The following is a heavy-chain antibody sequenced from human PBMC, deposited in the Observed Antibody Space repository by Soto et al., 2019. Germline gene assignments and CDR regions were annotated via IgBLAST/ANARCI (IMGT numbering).Heavy chain of an antibody. CDR2: IYHSGST. Sequence: SETLSLTCTVSGGSLSSSSYYWGWIRQPPGKGLEWIGSIYHSGSTYYNPSLKSRVTISVDTSKNQFSLTLSSVPAADTAVYYCARYHFYDSSGYSSGSSYNWFDPWGQGTLVTVSS. D-gene: IGHD3-22*01. J-gene: IGHJ5*02. CDR1: GGSLSSSSYY. CDR3: ARYHFYDSSGYSSGSSYNWFDP. V-gene: IGHV4-39*01.